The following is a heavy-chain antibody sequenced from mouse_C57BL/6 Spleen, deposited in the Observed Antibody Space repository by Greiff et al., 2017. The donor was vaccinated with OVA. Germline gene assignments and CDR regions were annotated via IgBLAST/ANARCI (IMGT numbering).Heavy chain of an antibody. CDR1: GFTFSDYY. CDR3: ARDLATTVGPYWYFDV. D-gene: IGHD1-1*01. CDR2: INYDGSST. Sequence: EVQRVESEGGLVQPGSSMKLSCTASGFTFSDYYMAWVRQVPEKGLEWVANINYDGSSTYYLDSLKSRFIISRDNAKNILYLQMSSLKSEDTATYYCARDLATTVGPYWYFDVWGTGTTVTVSS. J-gene: IGHJ1*03. V-gene: IGHV5-16*01.